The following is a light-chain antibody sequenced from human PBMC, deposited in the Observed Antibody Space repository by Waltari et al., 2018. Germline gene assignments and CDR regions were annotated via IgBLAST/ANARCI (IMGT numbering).Light chain of an antibody. J-gene: IGLJ2*01. CDR3: SSYAGSSNLI. Sequence: QSALTQPPSASGSPGQSVTISCPGTSSDIGSSKYVSWYQQHPPNAPKLMIYEVNKRPSGVPDRFSGSKSGNTASLTVSGLQADDEADYYCSSYAGSSNLIFGGGTKLTVL. V-gene: IGLV2-8*01. CDR2: EVN. CDR1: SSDIGSSKY.